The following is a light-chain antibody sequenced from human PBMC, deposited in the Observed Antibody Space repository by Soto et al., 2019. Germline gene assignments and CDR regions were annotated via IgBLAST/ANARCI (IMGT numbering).Light chain of an antibody. J-gene: IGLJ1*01. V-gene: IGLV2-14*01. CDR1: SSDVGGYKY. Sequence: QSVLTQPASVSGSPGQSITVSCTGTSSDVGGYKYVSWYQQHPGKAPKLMIYDVSNRPSGVSNRFSGSKSGNTASLTISGLQAEDEADYYCSSYTSSSTRVFGTGTK. CDR2: DVS. CDR3: SSYTSSSTRV.